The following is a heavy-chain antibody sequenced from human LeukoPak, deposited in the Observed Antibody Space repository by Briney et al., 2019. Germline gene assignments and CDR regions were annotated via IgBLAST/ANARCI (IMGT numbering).Heavy chain of an antibody. CDR2: IYPGDSDT. CDR1: GYSFTSYW. Sequence: GESLKISCKGSGYSFTSYWIGWVRQMPGKGLEWMGIIYPGDSDTRYSPSFQGQVTISADKSISTAYLQWSSLKASDTAMYYCPRLLAEDCYENHFDYWGQGTLVTVSS. CDR3: PRLLAEDCYENHFDY. J-gene: IGHJ4*02. D-gene: IGHD2-21*01. V-gene: IGHV5-51*01.